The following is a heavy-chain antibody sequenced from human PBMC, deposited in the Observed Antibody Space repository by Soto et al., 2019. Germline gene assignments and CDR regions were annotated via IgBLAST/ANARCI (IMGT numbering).Heavy chain of an antibody. CDR1: GFTFSNYA. D-gene: IGHD6-13*01. CDR2: ISYDGNNK. Sequence: LRLSCAASGFTFSNYAMHWVRQAPCTGLEWVAVISYDGNNKYSADSVKVRFTISRDNSKNTLYLQMNSLRAEDTAVYYCARSIAAAGRPYYYYYIMDVWGQGTTVTVYS. V-gene: IGHV3-30-3*01. J-gene: IGHJ6*02. CDR3: ARSIAAAGRPYYYYYIMDV.